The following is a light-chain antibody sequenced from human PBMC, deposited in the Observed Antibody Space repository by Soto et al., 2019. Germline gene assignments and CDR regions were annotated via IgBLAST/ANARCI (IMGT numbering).Light chain of an antibody. J-gene: IGLJ1*01. V-gene: IGLV2-11*01. CDR3: CSYAGRFYV. Sequence: ALPQPRSVSGSPGQSVTISCTGTSSDVGGYDYVSWYQQSPGKAPKFIIYDVSQRPSGVSDRFSGSKSGNTASLTISGLQAEDEADYYCCSYAGRFYVFGTGTKVTVL. CDR2: DVS. CDR1: SSDVGGYDY.